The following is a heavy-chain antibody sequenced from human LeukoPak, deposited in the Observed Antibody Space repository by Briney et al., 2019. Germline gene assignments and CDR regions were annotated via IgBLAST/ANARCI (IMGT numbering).Heavy chain of an antibody. D-gene: IGHD6-13*01. J-gene: IGHJ4*02. Sequence: SETLSLTCAVYGGSFSGYYWSWIRQPPGKGLEWIGEINHSGSTNYNPSLKSRVTISVDTSKNQFSLKLSSVTAADTAVYYCARSRGRIAAAGTFSDYWGQGTLVTASS. V-gene: IGHV4-34*01. CDR3: ARSRGRIAAAGTFSDY. CDR1: GGSFSGYY. CDR2: INHSGST.